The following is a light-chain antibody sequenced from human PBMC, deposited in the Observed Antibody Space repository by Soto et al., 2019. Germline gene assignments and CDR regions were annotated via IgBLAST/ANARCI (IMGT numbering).Light chain of an antibody. V-gene: IGLV2-11*01. J-gene: IGLJ3*02. Sequence: QSALTQPRSVPGSPGQSVTISCTGTSSDVGGYNYVSWYQQHPGKAPKLIIYDVSKWPSGVPDRFSGSKSGNTASLTISGLQAEDEADYYCCSYAGNSLWVFGGGTKLTVL. CDR2: DVS. CDR1: SSDVGGYNY. CDR3: CSYAGNSLWV.